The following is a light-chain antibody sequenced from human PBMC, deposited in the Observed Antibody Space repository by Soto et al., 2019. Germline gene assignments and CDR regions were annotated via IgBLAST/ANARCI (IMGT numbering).Light chain of an antibody. Sequence: EIVLTQPPVTLSLSPWEKATLSCRASQSVSRYLAWYQQKPDQAPRLLIYDAFNRATGIPARFSGSGSGTDFTLTISSLEPEDFAVYYCQQRSNWTITFGQGTRLEIK. CDR3: QQRSNWTIT. J-gene: IGKJ5*01. V-gene: IGKV3-11*01. CDR2: DAF. CDR1: QSVSRY.